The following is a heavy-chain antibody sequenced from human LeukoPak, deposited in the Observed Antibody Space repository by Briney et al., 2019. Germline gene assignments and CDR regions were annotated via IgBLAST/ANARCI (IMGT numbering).Heavy chain of an antibody. CDR1: GYSFTNFW. CDR3: AAGGASAP. J-gene: IGHJ5*02. CDR2: ISPGDSGI. Sequence: GESLKISCKGSGYSFTNFWIGWVRQMPGKGLEWMGVISPGDSGIRYSPSFQGQVTISVDRSISTAYLQWSSLKASDSAMYYCAAGGASAPWGQGTLDTVSS. D-gene: IGHD3-16*01. V-gene: IGHV5-51*01.